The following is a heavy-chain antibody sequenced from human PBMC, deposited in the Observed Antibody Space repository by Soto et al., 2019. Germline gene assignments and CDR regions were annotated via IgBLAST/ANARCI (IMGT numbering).Heavy chain of an antibody. CDR2: IIPIFGTA. D-gene: IGHD3-10*01. CDR3: ARESLSLISYYGMDV. J-gene: IGHJ6*02. Sequence: GASVKVSCKASGGTFSSYAISWVRQAPGQGLEWMGGIIPIFGTANYAQKFQGRVTITADESTSTAYMELSSLRSEDTAVYYCARESLSLISYYGMDVWGQGTTVTVSS. V-gene: IGHV1-69*13. CDR1: GGTFSSYA.